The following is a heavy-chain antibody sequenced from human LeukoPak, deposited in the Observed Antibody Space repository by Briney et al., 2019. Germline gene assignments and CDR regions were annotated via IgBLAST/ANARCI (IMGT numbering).Heavy chain of an antibody. V-gene: IGHV3-21*01. CDR3: VRDFDTVTTAYLQL. Sequence: GGSLRLSCAASGFTFSRYSMNWVRQAPGKGLEWVSSISRSSRHLYYADSVKGRFNISRDDAKNSVYLQMNSLRADETAVYYCVRDFDTVTTAYLQLWGQGTLVTVSS. D-gene: IGHD4-17*01. CDR1: GFTFSRYS. J-gene: IGHJ1*01. CDR2: ISRSSRHL.